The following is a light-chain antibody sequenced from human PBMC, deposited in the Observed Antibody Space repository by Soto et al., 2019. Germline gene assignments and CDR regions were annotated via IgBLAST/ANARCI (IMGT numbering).Light chain of an antibody. CDR1: QSISSY. CDR3: QQSYSTLRT. V-gene: IGKV1-39*01. Sequence: DIQITQSPSSLSASVGDRVTITCRASQSISSYLNWYQQKPGKAPKLLIYAASSLQSGVPSRFSGSGSGTDFTLTISSLQPEDFATYYCQQSYSTLRTFGQGTKVDI. CDR2: AAS. J-gene: IGKJ1*01.